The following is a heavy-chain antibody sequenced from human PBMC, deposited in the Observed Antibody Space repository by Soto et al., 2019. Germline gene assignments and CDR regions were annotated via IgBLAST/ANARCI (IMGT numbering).Heavy chain of an antibody. Sequence: QITLKESGPTLVKPTQTLTLTCTFSGFSLSNSGVGVGWIRQPPGKALEWLALIYWDDDKRYSPSLKSRLTITKDTSKNQVVLTMTNMDPVDTATYYSAHSFEWLRFNYFDYWGQGTLVTVSS. D-gene: IGHD5-12*01. V-gene: IGHV2-5*02. J-gene: IGHJ4*02. CDR3: AHSFEWLRFNYFDY. CDR2: IYWDDDK. CDR1: GFSLSNSGVG.